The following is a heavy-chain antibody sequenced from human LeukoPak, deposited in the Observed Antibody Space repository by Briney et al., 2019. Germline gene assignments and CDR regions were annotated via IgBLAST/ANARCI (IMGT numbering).Heavy chain of an antibody. D-gene: IGHD3-10*01. CDR2: IYYSGST. V-gene: IGHV4-4*02. J-gene: IGHJ6*03. CDR1: GGSISSSNW. Sequence: SETLSLTCAVSGGSISSSNWWSWVRQPPGKGLEWIGYIYYSGSTNYNPSLKSRVTISVDTSKNQFSLKLSSVTAADTAVYYCARGRSSMVRGYYYYYMDVWGKGTTVTISS. CDR3: ARGRSSMVRGYYYYYMDV.